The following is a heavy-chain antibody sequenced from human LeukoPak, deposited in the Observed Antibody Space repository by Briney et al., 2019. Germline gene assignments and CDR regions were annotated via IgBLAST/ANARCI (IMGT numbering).Heavy chain of an antibody. Sequence: PGGSLRLSCAASGFTFSSYWMHWVRHAPGKGLEWVSAISGSGGSTYYADSVKGRFTISRDNSKNTLYLQMNSLRAEDTAVYYCAKRFCGGDCYEAFDIWGQGTMVTVSS. CDR2: ISGSGGST. J-gene: IGHJ3*02. V-gene: IGHV3-23*01. CDR3: AKRFCGGDCYEAFDI. D-gene: IGHD2-21*02. CDR1: GFTFSSYW.